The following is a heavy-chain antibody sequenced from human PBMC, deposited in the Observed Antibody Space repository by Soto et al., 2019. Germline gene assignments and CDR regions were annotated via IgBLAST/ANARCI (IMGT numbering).Heavy chain of an antibody. CDR1: GFMFSNYG. V-gene: IGHV3-33*01. CDR3: ARDVPQQYYYESSGPGDY. D-gene: IGHD3-22*01. CDR2: IWYDGSNK. J-gene: IGHJ4*02. Sequence: PGGSLRLSCAASGFMFSNYGMHWVRQAPGKGLEWVAVIWYDGSNKYYGDSVKGRFTISRDNSKNRLYLQMNSLRAEDTAVYYCARDVPQQYYYESSGPGDYWGQGTLVTVSS.